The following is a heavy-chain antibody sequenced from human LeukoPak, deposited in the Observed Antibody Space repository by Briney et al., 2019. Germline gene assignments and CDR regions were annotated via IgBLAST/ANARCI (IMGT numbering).Heavy chain of an antibody. CDR3: ARPGIAAAGPSYNWSDP. V-gene: IGHV1-46*01. CDR1: GYTFTSYY. CDR2: INPSGGST. D-gene: IGHD6-13*01. Sequence: ASVKVSCKASGYTFTSYYMHWVRQAPGQGLEWMGIINPSGGSTSYAQKFQGRVTMTRDTSISTAYMELSRLRSDDTAVYYCARPGIAAAGPSYNWSDPWGQGTLVTVSS. J-gene: IGHJ5*02.